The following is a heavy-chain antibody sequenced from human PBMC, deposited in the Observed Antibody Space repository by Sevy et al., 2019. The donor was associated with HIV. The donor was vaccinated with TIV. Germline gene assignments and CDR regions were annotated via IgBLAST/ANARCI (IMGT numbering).Heavy chain of an antibody. V-gene: IGHV4-39*01. CDR2: IYYSGST. CDR1: GGSISSSSYY. Sequence: SETLSLTCTVSGGSISSSSYYWGWIRQPPGKGLEWIGSIYYSGSTYYNPSLKSRVTISVDTSKNQVSLKLSSVTATDTAVYYCAVITIFGVVTDNWFDPWGQGTRHRLL. CDR3: AVITIFGVVTDNWFDP. J-gene: IGHJ5*02. D-gene: IGHD3-3*01.